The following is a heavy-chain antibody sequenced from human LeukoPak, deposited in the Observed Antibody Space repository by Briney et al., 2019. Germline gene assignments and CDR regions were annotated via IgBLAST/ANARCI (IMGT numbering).Heavy chain of an antibody. CDR1: GGSISSYY. CDR2: IYYSGAT. D-gene: IGHD1-1*01. V-gene: IGHV4-59*01. CDR3: ARDKVPGDY. Sequence: PSETLSLTCTVSGGSISSYYWNWIRQPPGKGLEWIAYIYYSGATDYNPSLKSRVTTSVDASKNQISLKLSSVTAADTAVYYCARDKVPGDYWGRGTLVTVSS. J-gene: IGHJ4*02.